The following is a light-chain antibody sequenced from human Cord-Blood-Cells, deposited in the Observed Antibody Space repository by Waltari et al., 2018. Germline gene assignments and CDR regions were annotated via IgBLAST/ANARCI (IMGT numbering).Light chain of an antibody. J-gene: IGLJ2*01. V-gene: IGLV1-44*01. CDR3: AAWDVSLNGGV. Sequence: QSVLTQPPSASGTPGQRVTISCSGSSSTLGSNTVNWYQQLPGTAPKLLIYSNNQRPSGVPDRFSGSKSGTSASLAISGLQSEDEADYYCAAWDVSLNGGVFGGGTKLTVL. CDR1: SSTLGSNT. CDR2: SNN.